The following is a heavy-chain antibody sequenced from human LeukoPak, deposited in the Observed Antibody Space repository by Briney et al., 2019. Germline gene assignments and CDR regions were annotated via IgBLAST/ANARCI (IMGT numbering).Heavy chain of an antibody. Sequence: GASVKVFCKASGYTFTSYDINWVRQATGQGLEWMGWMNPNSGNTGYAQKFQGRVTMTRNTSISTAYMELSSLRSEDTAVYYCARDNGGRAMAYYYYYYMDVWGKGTTVTISS. V-gene: IGHV1-8*01. CDR2: MNPNSGNT. CDR1: GYTFTSYD. D-gene: IGHD2-15*01. J-gene: IGHJ6*03. CDR3: ARDNGGRAMAYYYYYYMDV.